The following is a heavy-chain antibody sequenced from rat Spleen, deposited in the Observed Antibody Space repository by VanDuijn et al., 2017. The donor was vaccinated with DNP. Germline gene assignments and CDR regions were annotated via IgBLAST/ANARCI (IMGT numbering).Heavy chain of an antibody. CDR2: ISYDGGST. CDR1: GFTFSDYY. J-gene: IGHJ4*01. D-gene: IGHD4-3*01. CDR3: ARYAPSASYAMDA. Sequence: EVQLVESGGGLVQPGRSLKLSCAASGFTFSDYYMAWVRQAPTKGLEWVAYISYDGGSTYYGDSVKGRFTISRDNAKNTLYLQMNSLRSEDTATYYCARYAPSASYAMDAWGQGTSVTVSS. V-gene: IGHV5-22*01.